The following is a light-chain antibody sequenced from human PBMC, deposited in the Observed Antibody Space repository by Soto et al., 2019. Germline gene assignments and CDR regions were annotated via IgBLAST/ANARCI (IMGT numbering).Light chain of an antibody. CDR3: HVWDISGEQVV. CDR2: DDS. CDR1: NIGNKS. J-gene: IGLJ2*01. V-gene: IGLV3-21*02. Sequence: SYELTQPPSVSVAPGQTATVTCGADNIGNKSVHWYQKKPGQAPLLVVFDDSDRPPGIPARFSAFNSGNTATLTINRVEDGDEADYYCHVWDISGEQVVFGGGTKLTVL.